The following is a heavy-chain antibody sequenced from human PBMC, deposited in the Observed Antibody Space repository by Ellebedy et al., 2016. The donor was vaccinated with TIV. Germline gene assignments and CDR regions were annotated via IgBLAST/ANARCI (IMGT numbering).Heavy chain of an antibody. CDR1: GGSFSNYS. Sequence: AASVQVSCKAFGGSFSNYSVTWLRQAPGHGLEWMGRIIPILGIANYTQKFQGKVTITADKSTRTAYMELSSLRSEDTAMYYCARDLMGRGDYWGQGTLVTVSS. CDR2: IIPILGIA. J-gene: IGHJ4*02. V-gene: IGHV1-69*04. CDR3: ARDLMGRGDY. D-gene: IGHD2-15*01.